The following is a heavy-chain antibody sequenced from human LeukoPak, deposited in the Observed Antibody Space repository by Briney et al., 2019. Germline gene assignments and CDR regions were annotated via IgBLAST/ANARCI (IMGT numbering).Heavy chain of an antibody. J-gene: IGHJ4*02. V-gene: IGHV4-38-2*01. D-gene: IGHD2-2*02. Sequence: PSETLSLTCAVSGYSISSGYYWGWIRQPPGKGLEWIGSIYHSGSTYYNPSLKSRVTISVDTSKNQFSLKLSSVTAADTAVYYRARVVVAAAITYFDYWRQGTLVTVSS. CDR3: ARVVVAAAITYFDY. CDR1: GYSISSGYY. CDR2: IYHSGST.